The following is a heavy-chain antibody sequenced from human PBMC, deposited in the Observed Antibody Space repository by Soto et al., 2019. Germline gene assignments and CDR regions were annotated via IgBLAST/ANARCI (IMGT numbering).Heavy chain of an antibody. CDR3: ARGNALYDY. CDR1: GFRFSDYY. V-gene: IGHV3-11*01. J-gene: IGHJ4*02. CDR2: IRSSDNTS. Sequence: VGSLRLSCAASGFRFSDYYISWIRQAPGKGRQLFSYIRSSDNTSYYADSVKGPSTIPRNNANNSLYLQMTSLRAEDTAVYYCARGNALYDYWGQGILVTVSS. D-gene: IGHD2-2*01.